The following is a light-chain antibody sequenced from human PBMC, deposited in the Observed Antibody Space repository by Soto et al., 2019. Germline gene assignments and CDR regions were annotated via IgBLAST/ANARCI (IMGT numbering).Light chain of an antibody. CDR3: LSYTSSGTYV. Sequence: QALRAQPACVSGSPGQSITIACTGTSSDVGNYKYVSWYQQHPGKAPKVMIYEVSNRPSGVSNRFSGSKSGNTASLTISGLQAEDETDYYCLSYTSSGTYVFGTGTKVTVL. CDR1: SSDVGNYKY. CDR2: EVS. V-gene: IGLV2-14*01. J-gene: IGLJ1*01.